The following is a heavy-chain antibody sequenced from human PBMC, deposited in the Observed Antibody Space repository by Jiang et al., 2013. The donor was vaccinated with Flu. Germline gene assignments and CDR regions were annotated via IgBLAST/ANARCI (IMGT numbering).Heavy chain of an antibody. Sequence: SGGGLVQPGGSLRLSCAASGFTFSSYEMNWVRQAPGKGLEWVSYISSSGSTIYYADSVKGRFTISRDNAKNSLYLQMDSLRAEDTAVYYCARERGNNGPGAFDIWGQGTMVTVSS. J-gene: IGHJ3*02. CDR1: GFTFSSYE. D-gene: IGHD1/OR15-1a*01. V-gene: IGHV3-48*03. CDR2: ISSSGSTI. CDR3: ARERGNNGPGAFDI.